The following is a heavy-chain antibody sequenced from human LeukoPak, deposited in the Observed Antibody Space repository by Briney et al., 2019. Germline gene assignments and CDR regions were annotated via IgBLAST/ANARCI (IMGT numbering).Heavy chain of an antibody. V-gene: IGHV3-74*01. CDR2: IYNDGSST. CDR3: ARVRVGSGSSHAADAFDI. D-gene: IGHD1-26*01. J-gene: IGHJ3*02. Sequence: GGSLRLSCAASGFTFSSYWMHWVRQAPGKGLVWVSRIYNDGSSTSYADSVKGRFTISRDNAKSTLYLQMNSLRAEDTAVYYCARVRVGSGSSHAADAFDIWGQGTMVTVSS. CDR1: GFTFSSYW.